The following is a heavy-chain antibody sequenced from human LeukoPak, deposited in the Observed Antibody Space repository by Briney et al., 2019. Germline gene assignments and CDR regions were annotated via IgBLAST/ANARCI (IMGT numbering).Heavy chain of an antibody. Sequence: ASVKVSCKASGYTFTGYYMHWVRQAPGQGLEWMGWINPNSGGTNYAQKFQGRVTMTRDTSISTAYTELSRLRSDDTAVYYCARGKLRFLEWLLSIDYWGQGTLVTVSS. D-gene: IGHD3-3*01. V-gene: IGHV1-2*02. J-gene: IGHJ4*02. CDR1: GYTFTGYY. CDR3: ARGKLRFLEWLLSIDY. CDR2: INPNSGGT.